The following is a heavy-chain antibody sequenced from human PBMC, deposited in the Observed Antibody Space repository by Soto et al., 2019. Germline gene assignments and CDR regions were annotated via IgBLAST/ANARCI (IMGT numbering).Heavy chain of an antibody. D-gene: IGHD6-13*01. Sequence: QITLKESGPTLVKPTQTLTLTCTFSGFSLSTSGEGVGWIRQPPGKALEWLILIYWDDDKRYSPSLKTRLTITEDTSKNQVVLTMTNMEPVDTATYYCARRRSSSWHFDHWGQGTLVTVSS. J-gene: IGHJ4*02. V-gene: IGHV2-5*02. CDR2: IYWDDDK. CDR1: GFSLSTSGEG. CDR3: ARRRSSSWHFDH.